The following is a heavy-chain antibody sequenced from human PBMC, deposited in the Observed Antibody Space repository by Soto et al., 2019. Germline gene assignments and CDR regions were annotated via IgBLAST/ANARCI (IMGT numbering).Heavy chain of an antibody. CDR1: GFTFTNYA. V-gene: IGHV3-23*01. J-gene: IGHJ4*02. CDR2: ISGSGGST. CDR3: AKDPASSWSNSYFDY. Sequence: GGSLRLSCAASGFTFTNYAMTWVRQAPGKGLEWVSAISGSGGSTYYADSVKGQFTISRDDSKNTLYLQMNSLRAEDTAVYYCAKDPASSWSNSYFDYWGQGTLVTVSS. D-gene: IGHD6-13*01.